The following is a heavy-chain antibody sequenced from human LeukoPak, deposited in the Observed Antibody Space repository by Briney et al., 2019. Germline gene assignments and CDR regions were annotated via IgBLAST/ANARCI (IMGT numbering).Heavy chain of an antibody. CDR3: AKESYYDILTGYSQY. Sequence: GGSLRLSCAASGFTFNNYAMSWVRQAPGKGLEWVSAISDNGGSTYYADSVKGRFTISRDNSKNTLYLQMNSLRAEDTAMYYCAKESYYDILTGYSQYWGQGTLVTVSS. J-gene: IGHJ4*02. V-gene: IGHV3-23*01. CDR1: GFTFNNYA. D-gene: IGHD3-9*01. CDR2: ISDNGGST.